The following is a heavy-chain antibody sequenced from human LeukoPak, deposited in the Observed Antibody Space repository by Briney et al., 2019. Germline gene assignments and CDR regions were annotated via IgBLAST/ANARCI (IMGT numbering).Heavy chain of an antibody. Sequence: PGGSLRLSCAASGFMFTNFWMNWVRQAPGKGLEWVANIKQDGSEKYYVDSVKGRFTISRDNAKNSLYLQMNSLRAEDTAVYYCARVRQQLFDYWGQGTLVTVSS. CDR1: GFMFTNFW. J-gene: IGHJ4*02. CDR3: ARVRQQLFDY. CDR2: IKQDGSEK. V-gene: IGHV3-7*01. D-gene: IGHD6-13*01.